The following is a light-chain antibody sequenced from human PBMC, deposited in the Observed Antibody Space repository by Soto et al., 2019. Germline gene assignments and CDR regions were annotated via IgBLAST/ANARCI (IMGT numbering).Light chain of an antibody. Sequence: EIVLTQSPATLSLSPGDRATLSCRASQSVSSFLAWYRQKPGQAPRLLLYDASERATGIPARFSGSGSETDFTLTISALEPEDFAIYYCQQRRNWPLTFGGGTKVEIK. CDR3: QQRRNWPLT. J-gene: IGKJ4*01. CDR2: DAS. CDR1: QSVSSF. V-gene: IGKV3-11*01.